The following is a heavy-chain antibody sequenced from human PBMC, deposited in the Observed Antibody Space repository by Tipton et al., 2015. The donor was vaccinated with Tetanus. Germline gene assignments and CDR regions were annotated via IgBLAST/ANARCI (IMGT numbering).Heavy chain of an antibody. D-gene: IGHD3-9*01. CDR3: VTGTLRYGA. CDR2: IQPDESES. Sequence: SLRLSCAASGFAFSDHWMSWVRQAPGKGLEGVASIQPDESESHFVDSVKGRFTISRDNTKNSVYLQMNSLRIEDTAVYYCVTGTLRYGAWGQGTLVTVSS. J-gene: IGHJ5*02. V-gene: IGHV3-7*01. CDR1: GFAFSDHW.